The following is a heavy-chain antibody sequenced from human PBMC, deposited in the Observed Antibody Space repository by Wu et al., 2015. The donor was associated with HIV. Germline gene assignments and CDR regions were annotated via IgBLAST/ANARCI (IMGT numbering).Heavy chain of an antibody. J-gene: IGHJ6*02. CDR3: ARDLLPTTSWTDSYYYGMDV. V-gene: IGHV1-69*05. CDR2: IIPIFATA. Sequence: QVQLVQSGAEVKPPGSAVRVSCKASGGTFSSYAISWVRQAPGQGLEWMGGIIPIFATANYAQKFQGRVTITTDESTSTAYMELTSLRSEDTAVYYCARDLLPTTSWTDSYYYGMDVWGQGTTVTVAS. D-gene: IGHD2-2*01. CDR1: GGTFSSYA.